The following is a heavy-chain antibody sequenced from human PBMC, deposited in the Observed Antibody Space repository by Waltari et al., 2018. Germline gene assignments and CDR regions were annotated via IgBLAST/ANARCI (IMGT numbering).Heavy chain of an antibody. CDR3: ATVIAVAGLDWYFDL. V-gene: IGHV1-24*01. D-gene: IGHD6-19*01. CDR2: FDPEDGET. Sequence: QVQLVQSGAEVKKPGASVKVSCKVSGYTLTELSMHWVRQAPGKGLEWMGGFDPEDGETIYAQKVQGRVTMTEDTSTETAYMELSSLRSEDTAVYYCATVIAVAGLDWYFDLWGRGTLVTVSS. CDR1: GYTLTELS. J-gene: IGHJ2*01.